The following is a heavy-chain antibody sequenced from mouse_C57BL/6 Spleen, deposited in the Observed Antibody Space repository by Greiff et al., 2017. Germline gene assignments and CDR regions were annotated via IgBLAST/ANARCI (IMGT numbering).Heavy chain of an antibody. Sequence: EVHLVESGGGLVKPGGSLKLSCAASGFTFSSYAMSWVRQTPEKRLEWVATISDGGSYTYYPDNVKGRFTISRDNAKNNLYLQMSHLKSEDTAMYYCARETKTAQVFSFDDWGQGTTLTVSS. J-gene: IGHJ2*01. CDR2: ISDGGSYT. CDR1: GFTFSSYA. V-gene: IGHV5-4*01. D-gene: IGHD3-2*02. CDR3: ARETKTAQVFSFDD.